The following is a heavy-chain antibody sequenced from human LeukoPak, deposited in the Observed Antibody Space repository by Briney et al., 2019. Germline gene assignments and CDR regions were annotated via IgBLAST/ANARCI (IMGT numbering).Heavy chain of an antibody. V-gene: IGHV4-30-2*01. CDR2: IYHSGST. Sequence: KSSQTLSLTCTVSGGSISSGGYYWSWIRQPPGKGLEWIGYIYHSGSTYYNPSLKSRVTISVDRSKNQFSLKLSSVTAADTAVYYCARVGGLQWLESFDYYYYYMDVWGKGTTVTVSS. CDR1: GGSISSGGYY. J-gene: IGHJ6*03. D-gene: IGHD6-19*01. CDR3: ARVGGLQWLESFDYYYYYMDV.